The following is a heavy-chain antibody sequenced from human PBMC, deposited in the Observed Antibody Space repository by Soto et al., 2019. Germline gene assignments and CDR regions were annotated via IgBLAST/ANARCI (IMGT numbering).Heavy chain of an antibody. D-gene: IGHD3-22*01. CDR3: AGGRHYDENSVYYYTPGRGALDM. Sequence: PSETLSLTCTVSGGSISSGGYYWSWIRQHPGKGLEWIGYIYYSGSTYYNPSLKSRVTISVDTSKNQFSLKLSSVTAADTAVYYGAGGRHYDENSVYYYTPGRGALDMLCQGAMV. V-gene: IGHV4-31*03. J-gene: IGHJ3*02. CDR1: GGSISSGGYY. CDR2: IYYSGST.